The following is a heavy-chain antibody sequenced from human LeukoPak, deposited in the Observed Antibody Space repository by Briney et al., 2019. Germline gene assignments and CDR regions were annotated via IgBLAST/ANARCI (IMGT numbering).Heavy chain of an antibody. D-gene: IGHD3-10*01. V-gene: IGHV1-18*04. Sequence: ASVKVYCKASGFTLTKYVISWVRQAPGQGPEWMGWVSGYNGNTDYAQKFQGRVTMTTDRATSTAYMELRDLKSDDTAIYYCGRDYYYGTSAPYNFGLDVWGQGTTVTVSS. CDR2: VSGYNGNT. J-gene: IGHJ6*02. CDR1: GFTLTKYV. CDR3: GRDYYYGTSAPYNFGLDV.